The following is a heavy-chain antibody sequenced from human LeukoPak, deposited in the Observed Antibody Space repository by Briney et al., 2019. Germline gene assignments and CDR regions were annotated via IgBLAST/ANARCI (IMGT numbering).Heavy chain of an antibody. Sequence: ASVKVSCKASGGTFSSYAISWVRQAPGQGLEWMGGIIPIFTVADYAQKFQGRVTITADKSTSTAYMELSSLRSEDTAVYYCATGSKGVVIHYYMDVWGKGTTVTVSS. J-gene: IGHJ6*03. CDR2: IIPIFTVA. V-gene: IGHV1-69*10. D-gene: IGHD3-22*01. CDR3: ATGSKGVVIHYYMDV. CDR1: GGTFSSYA.